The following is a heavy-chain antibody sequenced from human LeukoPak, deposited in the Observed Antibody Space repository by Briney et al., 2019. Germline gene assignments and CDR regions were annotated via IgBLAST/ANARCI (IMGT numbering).Heavy chain of an antibody. CDR3: ARDLGSRLDDAFDI. CDR2: IYTSGST. CDR1: GGSISSYY. D-gene: IGHD2-2*01. J-gene: IGHJ3*02. Sequence: SETLSLTCTVSGGSISSYYWSWIRQPAGKGLEWIGRIYTSGSTNYNPSLKSRVTMSVDTSKNQFSLKLSSVTAVDTAVYYCARDLGSRLDDAFDIWGQGTMVTVSS. V-gene: IGHV4-4*07.